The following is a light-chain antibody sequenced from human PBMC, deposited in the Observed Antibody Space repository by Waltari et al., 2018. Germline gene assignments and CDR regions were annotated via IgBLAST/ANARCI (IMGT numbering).Light chain of an antibody. V-gene: IGLV1-44*01. Sequence: QSVLTQPPSASGTPGPGVTISWSGGPSHIGNNVVNWQQQVPGKAPKLLIYRSDRRPAGVPDRFSGSKSGTSASLAISGLQSEDEADYYCAAWDDSLNGRWVFGGGTKVTVL. CDR3: AAWDDSLNGRWV. J-gene: IGLJ3*02. CDR1: PSHIGNNV. CDR2: RSD.